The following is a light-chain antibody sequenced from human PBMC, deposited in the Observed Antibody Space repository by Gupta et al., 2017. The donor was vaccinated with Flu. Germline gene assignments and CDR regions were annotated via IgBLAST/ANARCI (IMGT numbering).Light chain of an antibody. Sequence: DIVMTQSPDSLAVSLGERATINCKSSQSVLYSSNNKNYLAWYQQKPGQPPKLLIYWASTRESGVPDRFSGSGSGTDFTLTISSLQAEDVAVYYCQQYDTNIRTFGQGTKVEIK. CDR3: QQYDTNIRT. CDR2: WAS. J-gene: IGKJ1*01. V-gene: IGKV4-1*01. CDR1: QSVLYSSNNKNY.